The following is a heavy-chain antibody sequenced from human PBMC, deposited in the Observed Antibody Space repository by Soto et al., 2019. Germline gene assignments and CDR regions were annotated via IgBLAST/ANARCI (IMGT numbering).Heavy chain of an antibody. CDR1: GDSVSTICAT. J-gene: IGHJ5*01. Sequence: SQTLSLTCAISGDSVSTICATGDWIRQSPSRGLEWLGRTYYRSNWYTDYAVSVKGRITISPDTSNNQLSLQLNSVTPDDTAVYYCARLIGSSWLDSWGQGTLVTVSS. D-gene: IGHD6-13*01. CDR2: TYYRSNWYT. CDR3: ARLIGSSWLDS. V-gene: IGHV6-1*01.